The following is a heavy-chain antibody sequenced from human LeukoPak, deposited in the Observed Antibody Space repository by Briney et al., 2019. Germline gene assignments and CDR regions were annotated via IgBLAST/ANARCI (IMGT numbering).Heavy chain of an antibody. Sequence: GSLRLSCAASGFTVSSNYMSWVRQAPGKGLEWVSVIYSGGSTYYADSVKGRFTISRDNSKNTLYLQMNSLRAEDTAVYYCAKDSDVYGIESPDALHIWGQGTMVTVSS. CDR2: IYSGGST. CDR1: GFTVSSNY. D-gene: IGHD2-8*01. V-gene: IGHV3-66*01. J-gene: IGHJ3*02. CDR3: AKDSDVYGIESPDALHI.